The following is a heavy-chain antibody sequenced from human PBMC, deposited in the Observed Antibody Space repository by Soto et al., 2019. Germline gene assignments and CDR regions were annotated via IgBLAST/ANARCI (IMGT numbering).Heavy chain of an antibody. D-gene: IGHD6-19*01. Sequence: SETLSLTCAVYGGSFSGYYWSWIRQPPGKGLEWIGEINHSGSTNYNPSLKSRVTISVDTSKNQFSLKLSSVTAADTAVYYCARHIAVAGDFDYWGQGTLFTVSS. J-gene: IGHJ4*02. CDR3: ARHIAVAGDFDY. CDR1: GGSFSGYY. V-gene: IGHV4-34*01. CDR2: INHSGST.